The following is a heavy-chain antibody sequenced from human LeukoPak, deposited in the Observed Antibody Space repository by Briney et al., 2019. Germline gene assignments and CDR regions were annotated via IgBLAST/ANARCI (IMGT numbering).Heavy chain of an antibody. V-gene: IGHV3-21*01. J-gene: IGHJ4*02. CDR3: APSYGSGSYPLDF. Sequence: GGSLRLSCAASGFTFTTYSMNWVRQAPGRGLEWVSSISSSSTYIYYADSVKGRFTISRDNAKNSLYLQLNSLRAEDTALYYCAPSYGSGSYPLDFWGQGTLVTVSS. D-gene: IGHD3-10*01. CDR1: GFTFTTYS. CDR2: ISSSSTYI.